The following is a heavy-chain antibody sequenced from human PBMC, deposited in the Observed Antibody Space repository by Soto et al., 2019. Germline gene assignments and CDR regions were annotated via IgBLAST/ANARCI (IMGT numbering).Heavy chain of an antibody. CDR2: IKSKTDGGTT. CDR1: GFTFSNAW. CDR3: TSDLRSPARRFVP. J-gene: IGHJ5*02. V-gene: IGHV3-15*01. Sequence: EVQVVESGGGFVKPGESLRLSCAASGFTFSNAWMNWVRQAPGKGLEWVGRIKSKTDGGTTDYAAPVKGRFSISRDDSINTLSLQKNSLNIEDTAVYNCTSDLRSPARRFVPWCQGTLVTASS.